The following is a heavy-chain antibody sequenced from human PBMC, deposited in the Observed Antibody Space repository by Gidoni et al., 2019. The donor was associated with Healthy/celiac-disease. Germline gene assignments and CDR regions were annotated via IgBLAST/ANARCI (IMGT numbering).Heavy chain of an antibody. J-gene: IGHJ6*02. D-gene: IGHD3-3*01. CDR2: INPSGGST. Sequence: QVQLVQSGAEVKKPGASVKVSCKASGYTFTSYYMHWVRQAPGQGLEWMGIINPSGGSTSYAQKFQGRVTMTRDTSTSTVYMELSSLRSEDTAVYYCASPGFLERVSDYYYYGMDVWGQGTTVTVSS. CDR1: GYTFTSYY. V-gene: IGHV1-46*01. CDR3: ASPGFLERVSDYYYYGMDV.